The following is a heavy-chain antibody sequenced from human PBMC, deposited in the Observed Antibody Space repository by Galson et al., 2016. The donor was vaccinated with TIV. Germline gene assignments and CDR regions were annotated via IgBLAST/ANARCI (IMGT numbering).Heavy chain of an antibody. CDR1: RFTFSSYG. J-gene: IGHJ4*02. Sequence: SLRLSCAVSRFTFSSYGMRWVRQAPGKGLDWVSDISGSGLSTYYADSVKGRFTISRDNSKNTLYLQMNSLTVEDTAVYYCAKDFVRAAHVPEAGINDYWGQGALVTVSS. V-gene: IGHV3-23*01. CDR2: ISGSGLST. D-gene: IGHD6-19*01. CDR3: AKDFVRAAHVPEAGINDY.